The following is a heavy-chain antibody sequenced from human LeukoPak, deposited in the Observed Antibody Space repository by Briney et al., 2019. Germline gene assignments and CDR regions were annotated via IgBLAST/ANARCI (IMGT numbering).Heavy chain of an antibody. V-gene: IGHV3-74*01. Sequence: QPGGSLRLSCAASGFTFSGYWMHWVRQAPGKGLVWVSRTNRDDSDTSYADSVKGRFTISRDKAKSTLYLQMNSLRVEDTAVYYCARSANYFDTSGRDYWGQGALVTVSS. CDR3: ARSANYFDTSGRDY. CDR1: GFTFSGYW. J-gene: IGHJ4*02. D-gene: IGHD3-22*01. CDR2: TNRDDSDT.